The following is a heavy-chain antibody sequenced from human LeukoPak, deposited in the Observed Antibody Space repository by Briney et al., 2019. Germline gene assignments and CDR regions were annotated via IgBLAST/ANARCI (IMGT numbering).Heavy chain of an antibody. CDR3: AKDYGYSSSWYDY. Sequence: PGRSLRLSCEASGFTFDDYGMHWVRQAPGKGLEWVSTISWNSASVGYVDSVKGRFTISRDNAKKTLYLQKNSLRPEDTALYYCAKDYGYSSSWYDYWGQGTLPPSPQ. CDR2: ISWNSASV. V-gene: IGHV3-9*01. J-gene: IGHJ4*02. D-gene: IGHD6-13*01. CDR1: GFTFDDYG.